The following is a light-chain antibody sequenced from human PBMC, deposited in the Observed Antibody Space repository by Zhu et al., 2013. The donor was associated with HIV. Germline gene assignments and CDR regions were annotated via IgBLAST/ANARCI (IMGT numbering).Light chain of an antibody. J-gene: IGKJ2*01. Sequence: DIVMTQSPDSLAVSLGERATINCKSSQSVLYSSNNKNYLAWYQQNPGQPPKLLIYWASTRESGVPDRFSGSGSGTDFTLTITRLEPEDFAVYYCHQYGGSPYTFGQGTRLEI. CDR3: HQYGGSPYT. CDR1: QSVLYSSNNKNY. V-gene: IGKV4-1*01. CDR2: WAS.